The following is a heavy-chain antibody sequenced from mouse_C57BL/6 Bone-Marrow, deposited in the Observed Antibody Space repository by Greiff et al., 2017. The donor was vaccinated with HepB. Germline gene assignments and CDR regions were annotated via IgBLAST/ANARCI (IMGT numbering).Heavy chain of an antibody. Sequence: EVQVVESGGDLVKPGGSLKLSCAASGFTFSSYGMSWVRQTPDKRLEWVATISSGGSYTYYPDSVKGRFTISRDNAKNTLYLQMSSLKSEDTAMYYCASNYGDWGQGTTLTVSS. CDR2: ISSGGSYT. CDR1: GFTFSSYG. CDR3: ASNYGD. D-gene: IGHD1-1*01. V-gene: IGHV5-6*01. J-gene: IGHJ2*01.